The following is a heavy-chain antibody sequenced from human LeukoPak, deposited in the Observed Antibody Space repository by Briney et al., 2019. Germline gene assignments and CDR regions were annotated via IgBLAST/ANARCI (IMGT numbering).Heavy chain of an antibody. CDR3: ARGRYGPRLGN. V-gene: IGHV4-34*01. J-gene: IGHJ4*02. CDR2: INNSGSS. Sequence: PSETLSLSCAVYGASFSDSYWSWVRQSPETGLEWIGEINNSGSSSYNPSLNSRVIMSVYRSKSQVSLRLTSVTAADTAVYYCARGRYGPRLGNWGQGTLVTVSS. D-gene: IGHD3-16*01. CDR1: GASFSDSY.